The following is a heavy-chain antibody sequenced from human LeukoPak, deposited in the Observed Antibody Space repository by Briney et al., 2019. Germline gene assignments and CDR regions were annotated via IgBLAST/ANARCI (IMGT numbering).Heavy chain of an antibody. Sequence: SDTLSLTCTVSGGSLSSYYWSWVRQSPGKGLEWIGYIFTSGWTDYTPSLKSRVTMSVDTSKNQLSMELRFLTAADTAVYYCATSHDVKTAPYDLWGQGTLVTVSS. CDR3: ATSHDVKTAPYDL. V-gene: IGHV4-4*09. CDR2: IFTSGWT. J-gene: IGHJ5*02. D-gene: IGHD2-21*01. CDR1: GGSLSSYY.